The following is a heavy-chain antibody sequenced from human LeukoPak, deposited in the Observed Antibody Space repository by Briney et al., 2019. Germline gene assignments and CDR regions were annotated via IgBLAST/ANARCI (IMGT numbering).Heavy chain of an antibody. J-gene: IGHJ4*02. V-gene: IGHV3-21*01. Sequence: GGSLRLSCAASGFTFSSYSMNWVRQAPGKGLEWVSSISSSSSYIYYAHSVKGRFTISRDNAKNSLFLQLNSLRAEDTAVYYCARDNSWYDYWGQGTLVTVSS. CDR1: GFTFSSYS. D-gene: IGHD6-13*01. CDR3: ARDNSWYDY. CDR2: ISSSSSYI.